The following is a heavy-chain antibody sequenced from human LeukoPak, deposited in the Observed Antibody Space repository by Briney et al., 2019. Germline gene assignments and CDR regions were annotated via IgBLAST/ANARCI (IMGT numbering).Heavy chain of an antibody. D-gene: IGHD3-9*01. V-gene: IGHV4-59*12. Sequence: SETLSLTCTVSGGSISGYYWSWIRQPPGKGLEWIGYIYYSGSTNYNPSLKSRVTISVDTSKNQFSLKLSSVTAADTAVYYCARANVLRYFDWLSERRRDAFDIWGQGTMVTVSS. J-gene: IGHJ3*02. CDR2: IYYSGST. CDR1: GGSISGYY. CDR3: ARANVLRYFDWLSERRRDAFDI.